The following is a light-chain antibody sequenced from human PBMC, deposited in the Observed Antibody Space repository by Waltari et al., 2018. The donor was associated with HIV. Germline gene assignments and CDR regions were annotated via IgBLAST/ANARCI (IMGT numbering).Light chain of an antibody. CDR3: QQSYSTPGT. CDR1: QSISSY. CDR2: AAS. Sequence: DIQMTPSPSSLSASVGDRVTITCLASQSISSYLNWYQQKPWKAPKLLIYAASSLQSGVPSRFSGSGSGTDFTLTISSLQPEDFATYYCQQSYSTPGTFGQGTKLEIK. J-gene: IGKJ2*02. V-gene: IGKV1-39*01.